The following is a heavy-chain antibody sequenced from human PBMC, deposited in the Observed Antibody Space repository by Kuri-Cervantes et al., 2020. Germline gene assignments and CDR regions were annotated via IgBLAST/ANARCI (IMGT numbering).Heavy chain of an antibody. CDR3: ARDYGGNSGWFDP. CDR2: MNPNSGNT. CDR1: GYTFTSYD. Sequence: SVKVSCKASGYTFTSYDINWVRQATGQGLEWMGWMNPNSGNTGYVQKFHGRVTMTRDTSISTAYMELSSLRSEDTAVYYCARDYGGNSGWFDPWGQGTLVTVSS. V-gene: IGHV1-8*01. J-gene: IGHJ5*02. D-gene: IGHD4-23*01.